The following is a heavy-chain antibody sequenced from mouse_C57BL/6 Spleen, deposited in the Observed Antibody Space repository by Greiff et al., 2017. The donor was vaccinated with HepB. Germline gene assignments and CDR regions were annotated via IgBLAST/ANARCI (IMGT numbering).Heavy chain of an antibody. Sequence: VQLQQSGAELVRPGASVKLFCTASGFNIKDYYMHWVKQRPEQGLERIGRIDPEDGDTEYAPKFQGKATMTADTSSNTAYRQLSSLASEDTAVYYCTKGGRTAQASFAYWGQGTLVTVSA. V-gene: IGHV14-1*01. CDR2: IDPEDGDT. J-gene: IGHJ3*01. CDR1: GFNIKDYY. CDR3: TKGGRTAQASFAY. D-gene: IGHD3-2*02.